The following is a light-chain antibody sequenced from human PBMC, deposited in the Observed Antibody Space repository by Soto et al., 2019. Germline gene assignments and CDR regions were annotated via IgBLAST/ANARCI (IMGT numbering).Light chain of an antibody. CDR3: SSFASSNTWV. V-gene: IGLV2-8*01. CDR2: EVT. CDR1: SSDVGAYTY. J-gene: IGLJ3*02. Sequence: QSVLTQPPSASGSPGQSVTISCTGTSSDVGAYTYVSWYQQHAGKAPKLVIYEVTKRPSGVPDRFSGSKSANTASLTVSGLQAEDEADYYCSSFASSNTWVFGGGTQLTVL.